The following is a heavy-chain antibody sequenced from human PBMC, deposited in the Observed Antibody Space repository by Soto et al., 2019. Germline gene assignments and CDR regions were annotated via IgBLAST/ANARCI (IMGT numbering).Heavy chain of an antibody. CDR1: GFTFDDYT. V-gene: IGHV3-43*01. D-gene: IGHD2-15*01. J-gene: IGHJ6*02. CDR2: ISWDGGST. Sequence: GGSLRLSCAASGFTFDDYTMHWVRQAPGKGLEWVSLISWDGGSTYYADSVKGRFTISRDNSKNSLYLQMKNLRTEDTALYYCGKDIEEDRDCSGGSCYWKLYYYYGMDVWGQGTTVTVSS. CDR3: GKDIEEDRDCSGGSCYWKLYYYYGMDV.